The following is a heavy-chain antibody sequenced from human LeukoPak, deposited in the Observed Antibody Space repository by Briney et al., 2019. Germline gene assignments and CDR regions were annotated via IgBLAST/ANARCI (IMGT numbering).Heavy chain of an antibody. CDR3: ARHDGLTARFDY. CDR2: IDPSDSYT. CDR1: GYRFNNYW. V-gene: IGHV5-10-1*01. Sequence: GESLKISRESSGYRFNNYWNSWVRQMPGKGLEWMGRIDPSDSYTNYSPSFQGHVTISADKSISTAYLQWSSLKASDTAMYCYARHDGLTARFDYWGQGTLVTVSS. J-gene: IGHJ4*02. D-gene: IGHD6-6*01.